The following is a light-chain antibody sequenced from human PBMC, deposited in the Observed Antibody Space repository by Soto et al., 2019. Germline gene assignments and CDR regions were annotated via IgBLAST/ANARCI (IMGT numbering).Light chain of an antibody. CDR1: QSISSY. J-gene: IGKJ4*01. Sequence: IVLPQSPATLSLSPGERATLSCGASQSISSYLAWFQQKPGQAPRLLIYDASNRATGIPARFSGSGSGTDFTLTISSLEPEDFAVYYCQQRSNWDLTFGGGTKVDIK. CDR3: QQRSNWDLT. V-gene: IGKV3-11*01. CDR2: DAS.